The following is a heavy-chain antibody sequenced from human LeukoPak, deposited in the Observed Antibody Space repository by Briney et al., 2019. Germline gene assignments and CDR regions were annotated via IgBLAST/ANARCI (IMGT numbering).Heavy chain of an antibody. J-gene: IGHJ6*03. V-gene: IGHV1-69*05. D-gene: IGHD1-1*01. CDR2: IIPIFGTA. CDR3: ARDWNRAGRHYYYYMDV. Sequence: SVTVSCKASGGTFSSYAISWVRQAPGQGLEWMGGIIPIFGTANYAQKFQGRVTITTDESTSTAYMELSSMRSEDTAVYYCARDWNRAGRHYYYYMDVWGKGNTVTVSS. CDR1: GGTFSSYA.